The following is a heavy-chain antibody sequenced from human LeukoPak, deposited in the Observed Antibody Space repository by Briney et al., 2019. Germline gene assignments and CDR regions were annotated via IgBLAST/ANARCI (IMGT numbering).Heavy chain of an antibody. CDR1: GFAFSDHY. J-gene: IGHJ5*02. V-gene: IGHV3-72*01. D-gene: IGHD3-22*01. CDR3: AKRCVPDSSGYYP. CDR2: IRDKAHSYTT. Sequence: GGSLRLSCAVSGFAFSDHYMDWVRQAPGKGLEWVGRIRDKAHSYTTEYAAAVKGRFTISRDDSKNTLYLQMNSLKTEDTAVYYCAKRCVPDSSGYYPWGQGTLVTVSS.